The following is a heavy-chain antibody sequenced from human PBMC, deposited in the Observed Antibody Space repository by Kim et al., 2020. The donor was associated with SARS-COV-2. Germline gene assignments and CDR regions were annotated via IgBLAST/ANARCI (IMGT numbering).Heavy chain of an antibody. CDR2: ISYDGSNK. CDR3: ARDSGLLHNWYFDL. J-gene: IGHJ2*01. Sequence: GGSLRLSCAASGFTFSSYALHWVRQAPGKGLEWMTFISYDGSNKYYVDSVKGRFAISRDNSKNTLYLQMNSLRPEDTAVYYCARDSGLLHNWYFDLWGRGTLVTVSS. CDR1: GFTFSSYA. V-gene: IGHV3-30*09. D-gene: IGHD2-15*01.